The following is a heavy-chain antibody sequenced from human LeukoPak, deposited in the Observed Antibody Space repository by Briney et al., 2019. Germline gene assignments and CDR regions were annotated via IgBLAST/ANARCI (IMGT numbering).Heavy chain of an antibody. Sequence: SETLSLTCIVSGGSMSSDSNYWGWIRQPLGKGLECIGGIYYSGSTYYNPSLKSRVTISVDTSKNQFSLKLSSVTAADTAVYYCARDPSYYGSGSYKDYWGQGTLVTVSS. V-gene: IGHV4-39*07. D-gene: IGHD3-10*01. CDR3: ARDPSYYGSGSYKDY. CDR2: IYYSGST. CDR1: GGSMSSDSNY. J-gene: IGHJ4*02.